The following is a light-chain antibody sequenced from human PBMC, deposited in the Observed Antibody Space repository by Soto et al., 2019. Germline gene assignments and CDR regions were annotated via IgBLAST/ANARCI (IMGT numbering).Light chain of an antibody. J-gene: IGKJ4*01. CDR3: QQFNSYPPVT. V-gene: IGKV1-13*02. CDR1: QGISSA. CDR2: DAS. Sequence: AIQLTQYPYFLSAAVGDRVTIPCRSSQGISSALAWYKQEPGKAPKLLIYDASSLESGVPSRFRGSGSGTDFTLSLSSLQLEEFATYYCQQFNSYPPVTFGGGTKVELK.